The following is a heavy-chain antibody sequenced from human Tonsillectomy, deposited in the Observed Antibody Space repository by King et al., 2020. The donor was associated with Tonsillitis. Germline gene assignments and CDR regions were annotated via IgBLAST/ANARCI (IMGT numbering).Heavy chain of an antibody. J-gene: IGHJ4*02. D-gene: IGHD3-10*01. CDR1: GGSISSYY. Sequence: QLQESGPGLVKPSETLSLTCTVSGGSISSYYWSWIRQPPGKGLEWIGYIYYSGSTNYNPSLKRRVTISVDTSKNQFSLKLSSVTAADTAVYYCARHRGIWDYYGSGSYVSLADYWGQGTLVTVSS. CDR3: ARHRGIWDYYGSGSYVSLADY. V-gene: IGHV4-59*08. CDR2: IYYSGST.